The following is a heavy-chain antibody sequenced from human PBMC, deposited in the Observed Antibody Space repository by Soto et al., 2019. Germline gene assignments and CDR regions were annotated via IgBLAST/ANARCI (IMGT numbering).Heavy chain of an antibody. CDR1: GYTFTGYY. J-gene: IGHJ6*02. CDR3: ARNTYYDFWSGYSNYYYYGMDV. CDR2: INPNSGGT. V-gene: IGHV1-2*04. D-gene: IGHD3-3*01. Sequence: GASVKVSCKASGYTFTGYYMHWVRQAPGQGLEWMGWINPNSGGTNYAQKFQGWVTMTRDTSISTAYMELSRLRSDDTAVYYCARNTYYDFWSGYSNYYYYGMDVWGQGTTVTVSS.